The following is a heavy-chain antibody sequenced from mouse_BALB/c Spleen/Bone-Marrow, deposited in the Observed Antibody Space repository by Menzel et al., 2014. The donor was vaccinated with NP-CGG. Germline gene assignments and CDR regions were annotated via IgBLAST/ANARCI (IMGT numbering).Heavy chain of an antibody. Sequence: VQLQESGSVLVRPGASVKLSCKASGYTFTSSWMHWAEQRPGQGLEWIGEIHPNSGNTNYNEKFKGKATLTVDTSSSTAYVDLSSLTSEDSAVYYCARWGFDYWGQGTTLTVSS. J-gene: IGHJ2*01. CDR3: ARWGFDY. V-gene: IGHV1S130*01. CDR2: IHPNSGNT. CDR1: GYTFTSSW.